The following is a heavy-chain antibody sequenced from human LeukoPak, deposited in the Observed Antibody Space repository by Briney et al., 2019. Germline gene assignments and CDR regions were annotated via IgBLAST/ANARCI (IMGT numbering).Heavy chain of an antibody. D-gene: IGHD4-17*01. J-gene: IGHJ3*02. CDR3: ARMTTVTTGAFDI. CDR2: IYYSGST. V-gene: IGHV4-30-4*01. Sequence: SETLSLTCTVSGGSISSGDYYWSWIRQPPGKGLEWIVYIYYSGSTYYNPSLKSRVTISVDTSKNQFYLKLSSVTATDTAVYYCARMTTVTTGAFDIWGQGTMVTVSS. CDR1: GGSISSGDYY.